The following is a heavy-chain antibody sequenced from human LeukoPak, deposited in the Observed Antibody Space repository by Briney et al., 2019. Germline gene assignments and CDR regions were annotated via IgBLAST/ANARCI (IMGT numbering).Heavy chain of an antibody. CDR2: IYHSGST. J-gene: IGHJ4*02. CDR1: GYSISSGYY. CDR3: ASFIAVAGSFDY. V-gene: IGHV4-38-2*01. D-gene: IGHD6-19*01. Sequence: PSETLSLTCAVSGYSISSGYYWGWLRQPPGKGLEWFGRIYHSGSTYYNPSLKSRVTISVDTSKNQFSLKLSSVTAADTAVYYCASFIAVAGSFDYWGQGTLVTVSS.